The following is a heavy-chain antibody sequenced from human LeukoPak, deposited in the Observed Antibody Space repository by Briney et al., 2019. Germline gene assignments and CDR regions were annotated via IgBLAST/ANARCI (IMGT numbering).Heavy chain of an antibody. Sequence: GRSLRLSCAASGFTFSSYAMHWVRQAPGKGLEWVAVISYDGSNKYYADSVKGRFTISRDNSKNTLYLQMNSLRAEDTAVYYCAREGCQYYFDYWGQGTLVTVSS. CDR3: AREGCQYYFDY. CDR2: ISYDGSNK. CDR1: GFTFSSYA. J-gene: IGHJ4*02. D-gene: IGHD6-19*01. V-gene: IGHV3-30*04.